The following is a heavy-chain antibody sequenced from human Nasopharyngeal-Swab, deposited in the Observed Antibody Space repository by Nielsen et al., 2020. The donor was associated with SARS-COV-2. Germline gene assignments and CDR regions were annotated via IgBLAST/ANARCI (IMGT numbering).Heavy chain of an antibody. V-gene: IGHV3-48*03. D-gene: IGHD6-13*01. J-gene: IGHJ3*02. CDR1: GFTFSSYE. CDR2: ISSSGSTI. Sequence: GGSLRLSCAAFGFTFSSYEMNWVRQAPGKGLEWVSYISSSGSTIYYADSVKGRFTISRDNAKNSLYLQMNSLRAEDTAVYYCAREYSSSWGAFDIWGQGTMVTVSS. CDR3: AREYSSSWGAFDI.